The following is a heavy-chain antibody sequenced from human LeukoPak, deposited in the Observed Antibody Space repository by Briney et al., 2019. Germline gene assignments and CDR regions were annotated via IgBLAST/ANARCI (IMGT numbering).Heavy chain of an antibody. CDR2: IYSGGST. CDR3: AGTDYGDYFTGYYGMDV. V-gene: IGHV3-66*01. D-gene: IGHD4-17*01. J-gene: IGHJ6*02. Sequence: GGSLRLSCAASGFTVSSNYMSWVRQAPGKGLEWVSVIYSGGSTYYADSVKGRFTISRDNSKNTLYLQMNSLRAEDTAVYYCAGTDYGDYFTGYYGMDVWGQGTTVTVSS. CDR1: GFTVSSNY.